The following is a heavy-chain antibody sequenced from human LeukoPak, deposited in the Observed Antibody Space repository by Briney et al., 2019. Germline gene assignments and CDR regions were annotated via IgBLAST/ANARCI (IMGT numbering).Heavy chain of an antibody. CDR2: IYSGGST. J-gene: IGHJ4*02. Sequence: GGSLRLSCAVSGFTVSSIHMSWVRQAPGKGLEWVSLIYSGGSTYYADSVKGRFTISRDKSKNTLYLQMNSLRAEDTAVYYCARSRVYGSGELDYWGQGTLVTVSS. CDR1: GFTVSSIH. V-gene: IGHV3-53*05. CDR3: ARSRVYGSGELDY. D-gene: IGHD3-10*01.